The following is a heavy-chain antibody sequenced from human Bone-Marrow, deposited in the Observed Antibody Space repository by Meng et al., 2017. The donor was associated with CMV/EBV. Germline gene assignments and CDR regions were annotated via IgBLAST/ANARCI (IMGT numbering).Heavy chain of an antibody. CDR2: IYYSGST. CDR3: EAWGAYYYGMDV. D-gene: IGHD3-16*01. J-gene: IGHJ6*02. CDR1: GGSIISGGYY. V-gene: IGHV4-61*08. Sequence: SETRSLTCTVSGGSIISGGYYWSWILQHPGKGLEWIGYIYYSGSTNYNPSLTSRVTISVDTSKNQFSLKLSSVTAADTAGYYCEAWGAYYYGMDVWGQGTTVTVSS.